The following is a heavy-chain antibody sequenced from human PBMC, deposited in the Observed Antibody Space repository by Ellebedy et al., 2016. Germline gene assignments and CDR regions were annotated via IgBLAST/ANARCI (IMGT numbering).Heavy chain of an antibody. CDR3: ARMTESWSGYLEFDP. J-gene: IGHJ5*02. V-gene: IGHV1-69*13. CDR1: GGTFSSYA. D-gene: IGHD3-3*01. CDR2: IIPIFGTA. Sequence: ASVKVSCKASGGTFSSYAISWVRQAPGQGLEWMGGIIPIFGTANYAQKFQGRVTITADESTSTAYMELSSLRSEDTAVYYCARMTESWSGYLEFDPWGQGTLVTVSS.